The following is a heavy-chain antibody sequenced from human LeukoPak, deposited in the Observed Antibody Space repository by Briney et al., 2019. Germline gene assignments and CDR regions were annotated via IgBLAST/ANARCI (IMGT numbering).Heavy chain of an antibody. J-gene: IGHJ6*02. CDR1: GFTFGDYA. Sequence: GGSLRLSCAASGFTFGDYAMHWVRQAPGKGLEWVSGISWNSGSIGYADPVKGRFTISRDNAKNSLYLQMNSLRAEDTALYYCAKGLRPNYYYGMDVWGQGTTVTVSS. CDR3: AKGLRPNYYYGMDV. CDR2: ISWNSGSI. V-gene: IGHV3-9*01.